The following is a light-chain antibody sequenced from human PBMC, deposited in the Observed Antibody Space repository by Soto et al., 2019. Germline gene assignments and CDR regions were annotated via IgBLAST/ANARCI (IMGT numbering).Light chain of an antibody. J-gene: IGKJ3*01. V-gene: IGKV1-27*01. CDR1: QGIRNY. CDR2: AAS. Sequence: DIQMTQSPTSLSASVGDRVTITCRASQGIRNYVAWYQQIPGKAPKLLIYAASTLQSGVPSRFSGSGSGTDFTLTINGLQPEDVAHYSCQQYSSVPVFGPGTKVEI. CDR3: QQYSSVPV.